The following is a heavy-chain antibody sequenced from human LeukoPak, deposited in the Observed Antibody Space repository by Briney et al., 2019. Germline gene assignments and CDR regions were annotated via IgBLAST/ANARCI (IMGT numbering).Heavy chain of an antibody. J-gene: IGHJ4*02. Sequence: SQTLSLTCAVSGGSISSGGYSWSWIRQPPGKGLEWIGYIYHSGSTYYNPSLKSRVTISVDRFKNQFSLKLSSVTAADTAVYYCARVGSSSWYRYFDYWGQGTLVTVSS. CDR2: IYHSGST. CDR1: GGSISSGGYS. CDR3: ARVGSSSWYRYFDY. V-gene: IGHV4-30-2*01. D-gene: IGHD6-13*01.